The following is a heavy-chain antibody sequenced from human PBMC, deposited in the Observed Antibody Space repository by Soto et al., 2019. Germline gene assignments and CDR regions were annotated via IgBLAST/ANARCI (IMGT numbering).Heavy chain of an antibody. CDR3: ARGITMIVVGREAEYFQH. V-gene: IGHV1-46*01. CDR1: GYTFTSYY. CDR2: INPSGGST. Sequence: ASVKVSCKASGYTFTSYYMHWVRQAPGQGLEWMGIINPSGGSTSYAQKFQGRVTMTRDTSTSTVYMKLSSLRSEDTAVYYCARGITMIVVGREAEYFQHWGQGTLVTVSS. D-gene: IGHD3-22*01. J-gene: IGHJ1*01.